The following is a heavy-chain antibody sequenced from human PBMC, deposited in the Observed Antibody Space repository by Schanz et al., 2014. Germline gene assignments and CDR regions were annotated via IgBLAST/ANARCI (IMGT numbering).Heavy chain of an antibody. D-gene: IGHD5-12*01. CDR3: ARGDISGYNGGLMDT. J-gene: IGHJ5*02. V-gene: IGHV4-4*02. CDR2: IYHSGRT. Sequence: QVQLQESGPGLVKPSGTLSLTCAVSGDSFTSNRWWSWVRQPPGKGLEWIGEIYHSGRTNYDPSLKSRVTISMDNSNNQLSLKVSSVTAADTAIYYCARGDISGYNGGLMDTWGQGTLVTVSS. CDR1: GDSFTSNRW.